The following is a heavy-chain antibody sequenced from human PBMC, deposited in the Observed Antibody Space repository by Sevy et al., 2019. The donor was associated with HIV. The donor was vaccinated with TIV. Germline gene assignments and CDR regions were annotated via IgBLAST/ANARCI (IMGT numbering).Heavy chain of an antibody. CDR1: GDSISSYGHL. Sequence: SETLSLTCSVSGDSISSYGHLWGWIRQPPGKGLEWIGDISYSGATNYHPSLRSRVTISVDTSKNQFYLKLTSVTAADTAVYYCAKIFDHWGQGTLVTVSS. V-gene: IGHV4-39*01. J-gene: IGHJ5*02. CDR3: AKIFDH. CDR2: ISYSGAT.